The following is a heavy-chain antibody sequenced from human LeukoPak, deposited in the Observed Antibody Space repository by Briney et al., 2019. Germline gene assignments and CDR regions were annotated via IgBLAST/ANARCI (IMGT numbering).Heavy chain of an antibody. D-gene: IGHD1-26*01. Sequence: GGSLRLSCAASGFTFSSYSMNWVRQAPGKGLEWVSSISSSSSYIYYADSVKGRFTISRDNAKNSLYLQMNSLRAEDTAVYYCARDIRGSYFGFDHWGQGTLVTVSS. CDR1: GFTFSSYS. CDR3: ARDIRGSYFGFDH. V-gene: IGHV3-21*01. CDR2: ISSSSSYI. J-gene: IGHJ4*02.